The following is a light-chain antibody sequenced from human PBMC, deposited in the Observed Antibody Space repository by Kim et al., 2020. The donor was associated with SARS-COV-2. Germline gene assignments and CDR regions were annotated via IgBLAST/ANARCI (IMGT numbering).Light chain of an antibody. CDR1: SSDVGGYNY. Sequence: GQSITISCTGTSSDVGGYNYVSLYQQHPGNAPKFMIYDVSNRPSGVSNRFSGSKSGNTASLTISGLQAEDEADYYCSSYTSSSTRVFGTGTKVTVL. CDR3: SSYTSSSTRV. CDR2: DVS. V-gene: IGLV2-14*03. J-gene: IGLJ1*01.